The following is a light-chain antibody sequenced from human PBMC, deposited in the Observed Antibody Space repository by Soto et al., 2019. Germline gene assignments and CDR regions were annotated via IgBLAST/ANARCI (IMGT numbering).Light chain of an antibody. J-gene: IGKJ2*01. V-gene: IGKV2-28*01. CDR1: QSLLNSNGYNY. Sequence: DMVITQSPLSLPVTPGAPASISCRSSQSLLNSNGYNYLDWYLQKPGQSPQLLIFLGSNRASGVPDRFSGSGSGTDFTLKISRVEAEDVGVYYCMQDLQAPYTFGLGTKLEIK. CDR3: MQDLQAPYT. CDR2: LGS.